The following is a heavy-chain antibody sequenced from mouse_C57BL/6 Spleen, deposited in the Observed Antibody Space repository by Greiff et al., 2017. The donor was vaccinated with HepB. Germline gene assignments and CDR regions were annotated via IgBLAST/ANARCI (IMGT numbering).Heavy chain of an antibody. CDR3: TGQIYDGSGDY. D-gene: IGHD2-3*01. CDR2: IRLKSDNYAT. CDR1: GFTFSNYW. V-gene: IGHV6-3*01. Sequence: EVKVVESGGGLVQPGGSMKLSCVASGFTFSNYWMNWVRQSPEKGLEWVAQIRLKSDNYATHYAESVKGRFTISRDDSKSSVYLQMNNLRAEDTGIYYCTGQIYDGSGDYWGQGTTLTVSS. J-gene: IGHJ2*01.